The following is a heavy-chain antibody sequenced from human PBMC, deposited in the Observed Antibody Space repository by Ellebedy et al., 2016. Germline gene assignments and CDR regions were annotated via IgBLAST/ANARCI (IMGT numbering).Heavy chain of an antibody. Sequence: SETLSLTCTVSGGSISSYYWSWIRQPPGKGLEWIGYIYYSGSTNYNPSLKSRVTISVDTSKNQFSLKLSSVTAADTAVYYCAREGTVGATMVLHDHDAFDIWGQGTMVTVSS. CDR2: IYYSGST. V-gene: IGHV4-59*01. D-gene: IGHD1-26*01. J-gene: IGHJ3*02. CDR1: GGSISSYY. CDR3: AREGTVGATMVLHDHDAFDI.